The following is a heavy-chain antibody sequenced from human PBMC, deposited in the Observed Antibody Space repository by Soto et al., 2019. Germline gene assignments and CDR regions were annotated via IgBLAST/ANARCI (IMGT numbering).Heavy chain of an antibody. CDR3: ARDRSGITGTKDYYYYYMDV. CDR1: GYTFTGYY. CDR2: INPNSGGT. J-gene: IGHJ6*03. D-gene: IGHD1-20*01. V-gene: IGHV1-2*04. Sequence: QVQLVQSGAEVKKPGASVKVSCKASGYTFTGYYMHWVRQAPGQGLEWMGWINPNSGGTNYAQKFQGWVTMTRDTSISTAYMELSRLRSDDTAVYYCARDRSGITGTKDYYYYYMDVWGKGTTVTVSS.